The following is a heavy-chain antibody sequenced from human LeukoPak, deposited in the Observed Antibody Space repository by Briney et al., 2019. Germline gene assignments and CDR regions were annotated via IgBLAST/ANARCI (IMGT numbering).Heavy chain of an antibody. Sequence: PSETLSLTCTVSGGSISSSSYYWGWIRQPPGKGLEWIGSIYYSGSTYYNPSLKSRVTISVDTSKNQFSLKLSSVTAADTAVYYCARESFSAPGGYDSSGYAFDIWGQGTMVTVSS. V-gene: IGHV4-39*07. J-gene: IGHJ3*02. CDR1: GGSISSSSYY. CDR2: IYYSGST. CDR3: ARESFSAPGGYDSSGYAFDI. D-gene: IGHD3-22*01.